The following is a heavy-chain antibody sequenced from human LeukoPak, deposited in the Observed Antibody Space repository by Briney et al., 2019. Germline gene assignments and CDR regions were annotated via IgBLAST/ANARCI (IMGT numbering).Heavy chain of an antibody. CDR2: ISGGGGPT. CDR3: AKVGIRISLIVVVFTTADDWYFDL. CDR1: GFTFSNYA. D-gene: IGHD3-22*01. V-gene: IGHV3-23*01. J-gene: IGHJ2*01. Sequence: GGSLRFSFAAPGFTFSNYARTRVRQAPGRGRHWVSGISGGGGPTNYAESVKGRLTISRDNSKKTLYLQMDSLRAEETAVYYCAKVGIRISLIVVVFTTADDWYFDLWGRGTLVTVSS.